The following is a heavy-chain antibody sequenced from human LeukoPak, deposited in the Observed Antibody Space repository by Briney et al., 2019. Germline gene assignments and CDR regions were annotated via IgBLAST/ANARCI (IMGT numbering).Heavy chain of an antibody. CDR2: ISSSSSYI. CDR1: GFTFSSYS. CDR3: ARDLSRAYYDFWSGYSQDAFDI. V-gene: IGHV3-21*01. Sequence: GGSLRPSCAASGFTFSSYSMNWVRQAPGKGLEWVSSISSSSSYIYYADSVKGRFTISRDNAKNSLYLQMNSLRAEGTAVYYCARDLSRAYYDFWSGYSQDAFDIWGQGTMVTVSS. D-gene: IGHD3-3*01. J-gene: IGHJ3*02.